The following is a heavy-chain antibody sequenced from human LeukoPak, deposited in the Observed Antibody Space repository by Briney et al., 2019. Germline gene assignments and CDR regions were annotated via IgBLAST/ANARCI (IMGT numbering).Heavy chain of an antibody. CDR2: IYYSGST. D-gene: IGHD6-13*01. CDR1: GGSISSGGYY. V-gene: IGHV4-31*03. CDR3: ARDHKKYSSTWYDAFDI. Sequence: SETLSLTCTVSGGSISSGGYYWSWIRQHPGKGLESIGYIYYSGSTYYNPSLKSRVTISVDTSKNQFSLKLSSVTAADTAVYYCARDHKKYSSTWYDAFDIWSQRTMVTVSS. J-gene: IGHJ3*02.